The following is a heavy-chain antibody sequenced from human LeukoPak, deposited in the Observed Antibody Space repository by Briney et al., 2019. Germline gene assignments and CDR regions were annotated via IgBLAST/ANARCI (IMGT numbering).Heavy chain of an antibody. V-gene: IGHV3-43D*04. CDR1: GFTFDDYA. Sequence: GGSLRLSCAASGFTFDDYAMHWVRQAPGKGLEWVSLISWDGGSTYYADSVKGRFTISRDNSKNSLYLQMNSLRAEDTASYYCAKAGSGYSVYYFDYWGQGTLVTVSS. CDR2: ISWDGGST. J-gene: IGHJ4*02. D-gene: IGHD3-22*01. CDR3: AKAGSGYSVYYFDY.